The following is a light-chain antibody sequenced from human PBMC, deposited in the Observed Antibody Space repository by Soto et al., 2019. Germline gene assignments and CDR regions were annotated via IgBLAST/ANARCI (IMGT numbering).Light chain of an antibody. J-gene: IGKJ1*01. Sequence: DIQMTQSPSTLSGSVGDRVTITCRASQTISSWLAWYQQKPGKAPKLLIYKASTLKSGGPSRFSGSGSGTEFTLTISSLQPDDFANYYCQHYNSYSEAFGQGAKVELK. V-gene: IGKV1-5*03. CDR1: QTISSW. CDR3: QHYNSYSEA. CDR2: KAS.